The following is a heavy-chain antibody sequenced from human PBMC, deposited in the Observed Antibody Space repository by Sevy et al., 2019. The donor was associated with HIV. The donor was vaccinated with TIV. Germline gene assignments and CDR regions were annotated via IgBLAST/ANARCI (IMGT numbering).Heavy chain of an antibody. D-gene: IGHD3-10*01. V-gene: IGHV1-8*01. Sequence: ASVKVSCKASGYTFTSYDINWVRQATGQGLEWMGWMNPNSGNTGYAQKFQGRVTMTRNTSISTAYMELSSLTSEDTAVYYCARGGHYYGSGSYEEWDYYYYYGMDVWGQGTTVTVSS. J-gene: IGHJ6*02. CDR1: GYTFTSYD. CDR3: ARGGHYYGSGSYEEWDYYYYYGMDV. CDR2: MNPNSGNT.